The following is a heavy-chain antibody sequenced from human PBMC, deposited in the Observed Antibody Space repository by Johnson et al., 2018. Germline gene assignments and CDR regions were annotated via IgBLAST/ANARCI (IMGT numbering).Heavy chain of an antibody. CDR3: ERSYYDSSGYYYPRRIGAFDI. D-gene: IGHD3-22*01. CDR2: IIPIFGTA. J-gene: IGHJ3*02. V-gene: IGHV1-69*01. Sequence: VQLVESGAEVKKPGSSVKVSCKASGGTFSSYAISWVRRAPGHGLEWMGGIIPIFGTANYAQKFQGRVTITADESTRTAYMELSSLRSEDTAVYYWERSYYDSSGYYYPRRIGAFDIWGQGTMVTVSS. CDR1: GGTFSSYA.